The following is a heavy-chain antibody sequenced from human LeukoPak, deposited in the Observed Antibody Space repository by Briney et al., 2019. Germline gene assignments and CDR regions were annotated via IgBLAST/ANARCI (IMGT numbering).Heavy chain of an antibody. CDR2: IWYDGSNK. Sequence: PGRSLRLSCAASGFTFSSYGMHWVRQAPGKGLEWVAVIWYDGSNKYYADSVKGRFTISRDNSKNTLYLQMNSLRAEDTAVYYCARDYYDTQGGYFDYWGQGTLVTASS. CDR1: GFTFSSYG. CDR3: ARDYYDTQGGYFDY. J-gene: IGHJ4*02. D-gene: IGHD3-22*01. V-gene: IGHV3-33*01.